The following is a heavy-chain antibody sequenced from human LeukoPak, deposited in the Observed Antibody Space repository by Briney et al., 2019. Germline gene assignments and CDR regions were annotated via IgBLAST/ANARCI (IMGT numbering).Heavy chain of an antibody. Sequence: GGSLRLSCAASGFTFSSYWMSWVRQAPGKGLELVANIKKDGREKYYGDSVKGRFTISRDNAKNTLYLQMNSLRVEDTAVYYCARRIVGPSSGGDYWGQGTPVSVSS. D-gene: IGHD1-26*01. CDR2: IKKDGREK. V-gene: IGHV3-7*01. J-gene: IGHJ4*02. CDR1: GFTFSSYW. CDR3: ARRIVGPSSGGDY.